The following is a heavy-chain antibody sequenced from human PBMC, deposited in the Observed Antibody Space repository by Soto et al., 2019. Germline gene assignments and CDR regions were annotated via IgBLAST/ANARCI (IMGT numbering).Heavy chain of an antibody. CDR1: GGSISSSSYY. V-gene: IGHV4-39*01. CDR3: ARHIRQLNRFDY. Sequence: QLQLQESGPGLVKPSETLSLTCTVSGGSISSSSYYWGWIRQPPGKGLEWIGSIYYSGSTYYNPALKSRVTISVDTSKNQFSLKLSSVTAADTAVYYCARHIRQLNRFDYWGQGTLVTVSS. CDR2: IYYSGST. D-gene: IGHD6-6*01. J-gene: IGHJ4*02.